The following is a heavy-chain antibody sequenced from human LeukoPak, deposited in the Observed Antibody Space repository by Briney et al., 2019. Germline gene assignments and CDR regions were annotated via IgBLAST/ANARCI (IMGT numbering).Heavy chain of an antibody. Sequence: PGESLKISCKGSGCSFTSYWISWVRQMPGKGLEWMGRIDPRDSYTNYSPSFQGHVTISADKSISTAYLQWSSLKASDTAMYYCVRHMMVGAPAHFQHWGQGTLVTVSS. CDR3: VRHMMVGAPAHFQH. J-gene: IGHJ1*01. CDR1: GCSFTSYW. V-gene: IGHV5-10-1*01. D-gene: IGHD1-26*01. CDR2: IDPRDSYT.